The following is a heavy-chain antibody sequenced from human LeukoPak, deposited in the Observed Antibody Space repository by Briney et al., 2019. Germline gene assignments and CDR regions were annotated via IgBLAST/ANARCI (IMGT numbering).Heavy chain of an antibody. D-gene: IGHD2-15*01. Sequence: PGGSLRLSCAASGFTCSSYGMHWVRQAPGKGLEWVAVISYDGSNKYYADSVKGRFTISRDNSKNTLYLQMNSLRAEDTAVYYCAKDVGYCSGGSSWCYFDYWGQGTLVTVSS. CDR3: AKDVGYCSGGSSWCYFDY. V-gene: IGHV3-30*18. CDR2: ISYDGSNK. CDR1: GFTCSSYG. J-gene: IGHJ4*02.